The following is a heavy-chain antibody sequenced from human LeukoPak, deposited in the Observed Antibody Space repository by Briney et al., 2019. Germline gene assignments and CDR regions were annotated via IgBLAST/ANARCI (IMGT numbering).Heavy chain of an antibody. D-gene: IGHD1-26*01. CDR1: GDSISSGRCY. V-gene: IGHV4-61*02. Sequence: SETLSLTCTVSGDSISSGRCYWSWVRQPAGKELEWIGRIYTSGKTDYNPYTPSLKSRVTVSLDTSKNQLSLFLTSVTAADTAMYYCARSFSGSYYFEYWGQGTLVTVSS. J-gene: IGHJ4*02. CDR3: ARSFSGSYYFEY. CDR2: IYTSGKT.